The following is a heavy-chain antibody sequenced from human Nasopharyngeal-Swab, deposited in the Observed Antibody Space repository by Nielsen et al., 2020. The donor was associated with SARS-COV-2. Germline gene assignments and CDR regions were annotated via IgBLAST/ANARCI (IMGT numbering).Heavy chain of an antibody. V-gene: IGHV4-34*01. CDR3: ARDQGWAVAGYYYYYGMDV. CDR2: INHSGST. CDR1: GGSFSGYY. Sequence: SETLSLTCAVYGGSFSGYYWSWIRQPPGKGLEGIGEINHSGSTNYNPSLKSRVTISVDTSKNQFSLKLSAVTAADTAVYYCARDQGWAVAGYYYYYGMDVWGQGTTVTVSS. D-gene: IGHD6-19*01. J-gene: IGHJ6*02.